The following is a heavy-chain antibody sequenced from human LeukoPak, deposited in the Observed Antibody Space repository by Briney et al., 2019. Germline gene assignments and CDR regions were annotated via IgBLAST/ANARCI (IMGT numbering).Heavy chain of an antibody. D-gene: IGHD6-13*01. CDR1: GFTFSDAW. CDR3: ARSRPGTEAGQPNFDY. Sequence: PGGSLRLSCAASGFTFSDAWMSWVRQAPGKGLEWVGRIKSKTDGGTTDYAAPVKGRFTISRDDSKNTLYLQMNSLKTEDTAVYYCARSRPGTEAGQPNFDYWGQGTLVTVSS. CDR2: IKSKTDGGTT. J-gene: IGHJ4*02. V-gene: IGHV3-15*01.